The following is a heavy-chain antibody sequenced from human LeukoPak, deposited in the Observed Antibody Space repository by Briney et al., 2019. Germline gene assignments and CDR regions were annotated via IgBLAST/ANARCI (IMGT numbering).Heavy chain of an antibody. CDR1: GGSLSSYY. V-gene: IGHV4-4*07. D-gene: IGHD3-3*01. Sequence: SETLSLTCTLSGGSLSSYYWSCMRQPAGKGLEWIGRIYTSGRPNFHPSIKSRVPMSVDTSKDQFSLKLSSGTDACTAVYYCARVRVVIAGYYFDYWGQGTLVTGS. J-gene: IGHJ4*02. CDR3: ARVRVVIAGYYFDY. CDR2: IYTSGRP.